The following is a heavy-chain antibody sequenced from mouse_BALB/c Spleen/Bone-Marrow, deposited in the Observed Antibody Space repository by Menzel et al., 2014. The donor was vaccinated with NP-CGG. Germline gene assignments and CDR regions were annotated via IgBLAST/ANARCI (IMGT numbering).Heavy chain of an antibody. V-gene: IGHV1S81*02. CDR2: INPSNGRT. Sequence: VQLQQSGAELVKPGASVKLSCKASGYTFTRYWMEWVKQRPGQGLEWIGEINPSNGRTNYNEKFKSKATLTVDKSSSTAYMQLSSLTSEDSAVYYCAREAYYDPDYWGQGTTLTVSS. D-gene: IGHD1-1*01. CDR3: AREAYYDPDY. CDR1: GYTFTRYW. J-gene: IGHJ2*01.